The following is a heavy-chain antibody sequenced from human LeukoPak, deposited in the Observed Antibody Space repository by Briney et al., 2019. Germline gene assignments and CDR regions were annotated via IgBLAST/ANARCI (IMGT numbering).Heavy chain of an antibody. Sequence: SETLSLTCTVSGGSISSSSYYWGWIRQPPGKGLEWIGSIHYSGSTYNNPSLKSRVTLSVDTSKIQFSLKLSSVTAADTAVYYCARPYSSSWYSSGFDYWGQGTLVTVSS. V-gene: IGHV4-39*01. CDR3: ARPYSSSWYSSGFDY. CDR1: GGSISSSSYY. J-gene: IGHJ4*02. CDR2: IHYSGST. D-gene: IGHD6-13*01.